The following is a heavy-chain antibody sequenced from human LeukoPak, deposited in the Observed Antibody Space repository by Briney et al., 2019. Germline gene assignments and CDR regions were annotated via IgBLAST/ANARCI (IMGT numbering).Heavy chain of an antibody. CDR1: GFTFSTYW. D-gene: IGHD3-22*01. CDR2: IKQDRSEK. V-gene: IGHV3-7*02. CDR3: HYDSSGHDAFDI. J-gene: IGHJ3*02. Sequence: GGSLRLSCAASGFTFSTYWMSRVRQAPGKGLEWVANIKQDRSEKYQVDSVKGRFTISRDNAKNSLYLQMNSLRAEDTAVYYCHYDSSGHDAFDIWGQGTMVTVSS.